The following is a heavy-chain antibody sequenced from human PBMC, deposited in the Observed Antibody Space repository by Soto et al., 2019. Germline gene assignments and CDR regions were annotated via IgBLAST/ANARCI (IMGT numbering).Heavy chain of an antibody. CDR2: IDPSDSYT. CDR3: ARHAGRSSEQRDWLDP. J-gene: IGHJ5*02. CDR1: GYSFTSYW. V-gene: IGHV5-10-1*01. Sequence: GESLKISCKGSGYSFTSYWISWVRQMPGKGLEWMGRIDPSDSYTNYSPSFQGHVTISADKSISTAYLQWSSLKASDTAMYYCARHAGRSSEQRDWLDPCGQGPLVTVSS. D-gene: IGHD6-6*01.